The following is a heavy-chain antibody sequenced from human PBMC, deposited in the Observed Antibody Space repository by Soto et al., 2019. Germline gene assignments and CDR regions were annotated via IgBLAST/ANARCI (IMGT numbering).Heavy chain of an antibody. CDR2: INPSGGST. CDR1: GYTFTSYY. CDR3: ARDPRSSSWYRPGFDFDY. Sequence: ASVKVSCKASGYTFTSYYMHWVRQAPGQGLEWMGIINPSGGSTSYAQKFQGRVTMTRDTSTSTVYMELSSLRSEDTAVYYCARDPRSSSWYRPGFDFDYWGQGTLVTVSS. J-gene: IGHJ4*02. D-gene: IGHD6-13*01. V-gene: IGHV1-46*03.